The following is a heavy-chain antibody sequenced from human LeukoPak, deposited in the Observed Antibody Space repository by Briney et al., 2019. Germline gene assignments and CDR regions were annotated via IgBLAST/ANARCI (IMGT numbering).Heavy chain of an antibody. CDR1: GGSISSYY. V-gene: IGHV4-59*08. J-gene: IGHJ3*02. Sequence: SETLSLTCTVSGGSISSYYCSWIRQPPGKGLEWIGYIYYSGSTNYNPSLKSRVTISVDTSKNQFSLKLNSVTAADTAVYYCARHGYDILAGLIWGQGTMVTVSS. CDR2: IYYSGST. D-gene: IGHD3-9*01. CDR3: ARHGYDILAGLI.